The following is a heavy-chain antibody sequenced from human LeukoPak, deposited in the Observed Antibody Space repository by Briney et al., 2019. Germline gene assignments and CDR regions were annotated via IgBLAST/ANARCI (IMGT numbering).Heavy chain of an antibody. CDR2: IIPILGIA. CDR3: ARAAAGTDGMDV. V-gene: IGHV1-69*04. D-gene: IGHD6-13*01. CDR1: GGTFSSYA. J-gene: IGHJ6*02. Sequence: SVKVSCKASGGTFSSYAISWVRQAPGQGLEWLGRIIPILGIANYAQKFQGRVTITADKSTSTAYMELSSLRSEDTAVYYCARAAAGTDGMDVWGQGTTVTVSS.